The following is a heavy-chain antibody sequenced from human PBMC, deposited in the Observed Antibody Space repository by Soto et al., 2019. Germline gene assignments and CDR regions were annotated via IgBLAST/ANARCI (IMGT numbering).Heavy chain of an antibody. CDR2: INAGNGNT. Sequence: ASVKVSCKASGYTFTSYAMHWVRQAPGQRLEWMGWINAGNGNTKYSQKFQGRVTITRDTSASTAYMELSSLRSEDTAVYYCARDMVEVVVPAAPYHYYYYYGMDVWGQGTTVTVSS. V-gene: IGHV1-3*01. CDR1: GYTFTSYA. CDR3: ARDMVEVVVPAAPYHYYYYYGMDV. J-gene: IGHJ6*02. D-gene: IGHD2-2*01.